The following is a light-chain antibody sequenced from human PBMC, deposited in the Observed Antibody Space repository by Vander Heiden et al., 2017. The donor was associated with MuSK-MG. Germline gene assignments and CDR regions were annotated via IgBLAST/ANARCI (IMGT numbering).Light chain of an antibody. CDR1: QSVSSN. V-gene: IGKV3-15*01. J-gene: IGKJ4*01. Sequence: EVVMTQSPATLSVSPGERATLSCRSSQSVSSNLAWYQQKPGQAPRLLIFGASTRATDTPARFSGSGSWTEFTLTISSLQSEDFAVYYCQQYDKGPPPTFGGGTKVEIK. CDR3: QQYDKGPPPT. CDR2: GAS.